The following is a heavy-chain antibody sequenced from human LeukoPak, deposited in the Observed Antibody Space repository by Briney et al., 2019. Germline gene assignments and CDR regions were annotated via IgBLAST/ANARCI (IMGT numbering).Heavy chain of an antibody. CDR3: ARGRDRLKYGDHSFDY. CDR1: GYSFTNYW. Sequence: GESLKISCEASGYSFTNYWIVWVRQLPGKGLEWMGISYPGDSDTRYSPSFQGQVTVSADKSISTAYLQWSSLKASDTAIYYCARGRDRLKYGDHSFDYWGQGTLVTVSS. CDR2: SYPGDSDT. D-gene: IGHD4-17*01. V-gene: IGHV5-51*01. J-gene: IGHJ4*02.